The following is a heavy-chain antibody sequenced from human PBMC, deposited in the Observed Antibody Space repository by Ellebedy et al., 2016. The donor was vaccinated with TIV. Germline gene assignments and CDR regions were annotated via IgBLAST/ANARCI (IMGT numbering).Heavy chain of an antibody. V-gene: IGHV3-21*01. D-gene: IGHD6-13*01. CDR3: ARDIITAAGVDFYYHYGMDV. Sequence: GASLKISCAAAGFSFRSSSMNWVRQAPGKRLEWVSSISSSSSYIYYADSVKGRFTISSDNAKNSLYLQMNSLRAEETAVYSCARDIITAAGVDFYYHYGMDVWGQGTTVTVSS. J-gene: IGHJ6*02. CDR2: ISSSSSYI. CDR1: GFSFRSSS.